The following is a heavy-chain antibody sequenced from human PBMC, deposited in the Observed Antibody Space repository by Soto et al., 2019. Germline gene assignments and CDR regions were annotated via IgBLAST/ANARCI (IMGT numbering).Heavy chain of an antibody. V-gene: IGHV5-51*01. Sequence: GESLKISCSGSGYSFFTYWISWVRQMPGKGLEWMGMIYPSNSDTRYSPSFQGQVTISADKSISTAYLQWSSLKASDTAMYYCAMPPEAYYDILTGLDAFDIWGQGTMVTVSS. CDR1: GYSFFTYW. D-gene: IGHD3-9*01. J-gene: IGHJ3*02. CDR3: AMPPEAYYDILTGLDAFDI. CDR2: IYPSNSDT.